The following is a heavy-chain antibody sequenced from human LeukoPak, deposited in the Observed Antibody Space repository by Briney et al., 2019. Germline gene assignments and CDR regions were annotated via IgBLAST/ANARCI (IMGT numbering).Heavy chain of an antibody. D-gene: IGHD3-3*01. V-gene: IGHV3-23*01. J-gene: IGHJ4*02. CDR3: AKEGYDFWSGQSSFSSGVDY. Sequence: PGGSLRLSCAASGFTFSSYAMSWVRQAPGKGLEWVSAISGSGGSTYYADSVKGRFTISRDNSKNTLYLQMSSLRAEDTAVYYCAKEGYDFWSGQSSFSSGVDYWGQGTLVTVSS. CDR1: GFTFSSYA. CDR2: ISGSGGST.